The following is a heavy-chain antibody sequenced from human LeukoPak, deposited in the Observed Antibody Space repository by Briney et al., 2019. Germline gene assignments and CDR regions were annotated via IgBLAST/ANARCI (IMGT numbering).Heavy chain of an antibody. CDR2: IISKTDGGTT. J-gene: IGHJ4*02. V-gene: IGHV3-15*05. Sequence: NPGGSLRLSCAASGFTFSKAWMSWVRQAPGKGLEWVGRIISKTDGGTTNYAAPVNGRFAISRDDSKNTLYLQMNSLSAEDTAVYYCARVAAWDSSGYLFDYWGEGTLVTVSS. CDR3: ARVAAWDSSGYLFDY. D-gene: IGHD3-22*01. CDR1: GFTFSKAW.